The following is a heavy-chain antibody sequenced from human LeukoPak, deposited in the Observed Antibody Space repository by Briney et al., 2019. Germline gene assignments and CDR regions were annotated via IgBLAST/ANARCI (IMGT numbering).Heavy chain of an antibody. J-gene: IGHJ6*02. D-gene: IGHD3-10*01. V-gene: IGHV4-59*01. Sequence: SETLSLTCTVSGGSISSYYWSWIRQPPGKGLEWIGYIYYSGSTNYNPSLKSRVTISVDTSKNQFSLKLSSVTAADTAVYYCASRYGSESYYYGMDVWGQGTTVTVSS. CDR1: GGSISSYY. CDR2: IYYSGST. CDR3: ASRYGSESYYYGMDV.